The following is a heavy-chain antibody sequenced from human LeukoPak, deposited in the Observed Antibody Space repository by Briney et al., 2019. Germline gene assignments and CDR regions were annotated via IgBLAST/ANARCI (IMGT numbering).Heavy chain of an antibody. CDR2: ISSSSSYI. V-gene: IGHV3-21*01. D-gene: IGHD1-7*01. J-gene: IGHJ4*02. CDR1: GFTFSSYS. CDR3: ARVVGLLGYFDY. Sequence: GGSLRLSCAASGFTFSSYSMNWVRQALGKGLEWVSSISSSSSYIYYADSVKGRFTISRDNAKNSLYLQMNSLRAEDTAVYYCARVVGLLGYFDYWGQGTLVTVSS.